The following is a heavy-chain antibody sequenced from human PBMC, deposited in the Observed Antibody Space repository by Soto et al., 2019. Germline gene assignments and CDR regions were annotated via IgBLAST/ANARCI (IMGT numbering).Heavy chain of an antibody. CDR1: GFTFSSYA. Sequence: QVQLVESGGGVVQPGRSLRLSCAASGFTFSSYAMHWVRQAPGKGLEWVAVISYDGSNKYYADSVKGRFTISRDNSKNTQYLQMNSLRAEDTAVYYCERDPHIPYYYDSSGYFGGAFDIWGQGTMVTVSS. CDR3: ERDPHIPYYYDSSGYFGGAFDI. V-gene: IGHV3-30-3*01. CDR2: ISYDGSNK. D-gene: IGHD3-22*01. J-gene: IGHJ3*02.